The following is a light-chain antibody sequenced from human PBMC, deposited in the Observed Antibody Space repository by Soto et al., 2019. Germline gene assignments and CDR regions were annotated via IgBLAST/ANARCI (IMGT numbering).Light chain of an antibody. CDR2: DAS. V-gene: IGKV3-11*01. CDR3: QQYNTWPIT. Sequence: IVLKQSPATLSLYQGERTTLSCRASQSVSSYLAWYQQKPGQAPRLLIYDASNRATGLPARFSGSGSGTDFTLTISSLEPEDFAVYYCQQYNTWPITFGQGTRLENK. CDR1: QSVSSY. J-gene: IGKJ5*01.